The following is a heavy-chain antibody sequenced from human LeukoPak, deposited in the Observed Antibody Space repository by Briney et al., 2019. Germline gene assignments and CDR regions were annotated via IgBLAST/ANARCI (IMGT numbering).Heavy chain of an antibody. V-gene: IGHV3-66*01. J-gene: IGHJ4*02. CDR2: IYSGGST. CDR1: GFTFSSYS. D-gene: IGHD6-19*01. Sequence: GGSLRLSCAASGFTFSSYSMNWVRQAPGKGLEWVSVIYSGGSTYYADSVKGRFTISRDNSKNTLYLQMNSLRAEDTAVYYCASGHNSGWFVFFDYWGQGTLVTVSS. CDR3: ASGHNSGWFVFFDY.